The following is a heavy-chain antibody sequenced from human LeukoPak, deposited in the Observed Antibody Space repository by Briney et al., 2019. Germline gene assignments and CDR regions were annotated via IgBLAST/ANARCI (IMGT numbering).Heavy chain of an antibody. J-gene: IGHJ2*01. D-gene: IGHD5-12*01. CDR1: GYTFTSYA. CDR3: ARLSRLRSYWYFDL. Sequence: GASVKVSCKASGYTFTSYAMNWVRQAPGQGLEGMGWINTNTGNPTYAQGFTGRFVFSLDTSVSTAYLQISSLKAEDTAVYYCARLSRLRSYWYFDLWGRGTLVTVSS. V-gene: IGHV7-4-1*02. CDR2: INTNTGNP.